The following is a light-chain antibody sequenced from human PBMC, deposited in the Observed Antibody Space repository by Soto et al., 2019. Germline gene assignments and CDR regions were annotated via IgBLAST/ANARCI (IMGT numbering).Light chain of an antibody. CDR3: QQYNKWPVT. Sequence: EVVMTKSPATLSVSPGERATLSCRASQRISNDFAWYQQKPGQSHRLLIYGASTRAAGIPARFSGSGSGTEFTLTIRSLQSEDFAFYYCQQYNKWPVTFGGGTKVEIK. J-gene: IGKJ4*01. CDR1: QRISND. CDR2: GAS. V-gene: IGKV3-15*01.